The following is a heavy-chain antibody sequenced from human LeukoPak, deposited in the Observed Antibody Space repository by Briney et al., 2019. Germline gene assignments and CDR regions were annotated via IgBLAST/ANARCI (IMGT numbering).Heavy chain of an antibody. CDR1: GYTFTSYD. D-gene: IGHD6-13*01. V-gene: IGHV1-8*01. Sequence: ASVKVSCKASGYTFTSYDINWVRQATGQGLEWMGWMNPNSGNTGYAQKFQGRVTMTRNTSISTAYMELSSLRSEDTAVYFCARGSSSSWYIGAFEIWGQGTMVTVSS. J-gene: IGHJ3*02. CDR3: ARGSSSSWYIGAFEI. CDR2: MNPNSGNT.